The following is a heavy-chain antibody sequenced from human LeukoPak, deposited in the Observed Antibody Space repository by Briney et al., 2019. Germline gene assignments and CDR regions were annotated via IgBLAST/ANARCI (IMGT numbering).Heavy chain of an antibody. CDR3: ARDDYGDPPSRIDY. D-gene: IGHD4-17*01. Sequence: ASVKVSCKASGYTFTSYGISWVRQAPGQGLEWMGWINTNTGNPTYAQGFTGRFVFSLDTSVSTAYLQISSLKAEDTAVYYCARDDYGDPPSRIDYWGQGTLVTVSS. J-gene: IGHJ4*02. V-gene: IGHV7-4-1*02. CDR2: INTNTGNP. CDR1: GYTFTSYG.